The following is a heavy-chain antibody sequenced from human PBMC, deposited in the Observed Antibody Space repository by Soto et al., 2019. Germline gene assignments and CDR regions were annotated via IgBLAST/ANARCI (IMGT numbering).Heavy chain of an antibody. CDR2: IFYTGTA. D-gene: IGHD2-15*01. CDR3: ARRLDDTPETSFNWFDP. V-gene: IGHV4-31*03. CDR1: GGSINTGGYY. J-gene: IGHJ5*02. Sequence: QVQLQESGPGLVKPSQTLSLTCTVSGGSINTGGYYWGWIRHLPGEGLEWIGHIFYTGTAYYNPSLRSRVTVSIDTSANQFSLHMYSVTAADTAMYYCARRLDDTPETSFNWFDPWGQGILVTVSS.